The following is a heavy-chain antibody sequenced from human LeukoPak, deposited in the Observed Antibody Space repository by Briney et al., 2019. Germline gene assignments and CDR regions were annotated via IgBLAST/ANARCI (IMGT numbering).Heavy chain of an antibody. Sequence: SVKVSCKASGGTFSSYAISWVRQAPGQGLEWMGGIIPIFGTANYAQKFQGRVTITTDESTSTAYMELSSLRSEDTAVYYCARDQYSSGLTPTYFDYWGQGTLVTVSS. V-gene: IGHV1-69*05. CDR3: ARDQYSSGLTPTYFDY. D-gene: IGHD6-19*01. CDR1: GGTFSSYA. CDR2: IIPIFGTA. J-gene: IGHJ4*02.